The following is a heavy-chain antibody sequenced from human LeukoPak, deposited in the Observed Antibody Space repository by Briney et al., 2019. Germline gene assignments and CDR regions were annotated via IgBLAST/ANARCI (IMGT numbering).Heavy chain of an antibody. CDR2: ISDSGGNT. D-gene: IGHD4-17*01. V-gene: IGHV3-23*01. J-gene: IGHJ3*02. CDR3: AKYRRAGDFDLNDAFDI. Sequence: GGSLRLSCAVSGFTFRNYGMGWVRQAPGKGLEWVSGISDSGGNTYYADSVKGRFTTSRDNSKNTLYLQMNSLRADDTAIFYCAKYRRAGDFDLNDAFDIWGQGTMVTVSS. CDR1: GFTFRNYG.